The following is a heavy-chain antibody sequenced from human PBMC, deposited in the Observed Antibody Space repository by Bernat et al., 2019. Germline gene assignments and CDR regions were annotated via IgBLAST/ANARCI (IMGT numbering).Heavy chain of an antibody. V-gene: IGHV3-48*01. CDR2: ISSSSSTI. D-gene: IGHD2-15*01. CDR1: GFTFSSYS. J-gene: IGHJ6*02. Sequence: EVQLVESGGGLVQPGGSLRLSCAASGFTFSSYSMNWVRQAPGKGLEWVSYISSSSSTIYYADSVKGRFTISRDNAKNSLYLQMNSLRAEDTAVYYCARLYCSGGSCYSVGGGYYYYGMDVWGQGTTVTVSS. CDR3: ARLYCSGGSCYSVGGGYYYYGMDV.